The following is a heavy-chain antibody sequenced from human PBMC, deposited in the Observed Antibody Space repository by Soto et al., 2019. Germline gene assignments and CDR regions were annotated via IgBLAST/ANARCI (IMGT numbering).Heavy chain of an antibody. CDR1: GFTFSSYA. Sequence: VGSLRLSCATSGFTFSSYAMNWVRQAPGKGLEWVSAISGGGGGSYYADSVRGRLTISRDNSKNTLYLQMNSLRAEDTAVYYCAKAYGDYVGNFDCWGQGTPVTVSS. J-gene: IGHJ4*02. V-gene: IGHV3-23*01. CDR3: AKAYGDYVGNFDC. CDR2: ISGGGGGS. D-gene: IGHD4-17*01.